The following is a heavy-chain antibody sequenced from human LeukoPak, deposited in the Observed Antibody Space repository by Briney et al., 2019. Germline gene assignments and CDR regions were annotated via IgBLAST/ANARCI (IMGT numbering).Heavy chain of an antibody. CDR3: ARAGFTVAFDY. Sequence: GGSLRLSCAASGYTLSSYWMSWVRQAPGKGLEWVTNIKQDGSEKYYVDSVKGRFTISRDNAKNSLYLQMNSLRAEDTAVYYCARAGFTVAFDYWGQGTLVTVSS. CDR2: IKQDGSEK. J-gene: IGHJ4*02. V-gene: IGHV3-7*01. CDR1: GYTLSSYW. D-gene: IGHD4-11*01.